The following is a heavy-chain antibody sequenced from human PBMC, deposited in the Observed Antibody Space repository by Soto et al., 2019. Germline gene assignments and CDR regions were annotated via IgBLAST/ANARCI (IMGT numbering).Heavy chain of an antibody. CDR3: ASTQVLNYYGMDV. J-gene: IGHJ6*02. Sequence: PSETLSLTCSVFGGSISSGDYYWSMIRQPPGKGLEWIGYIYYSGSTYYNPSLKSRVTISVDTSKNQFSLKLSSVTAADTAVYYCASTQVLNYYGMDVWGQGTTVTVSS. CDR1: GGSISSGDYY. V-gene: IGHV4-30-4*01. D-gene: IGHD3-9*01. CDR2: IYYSGST.